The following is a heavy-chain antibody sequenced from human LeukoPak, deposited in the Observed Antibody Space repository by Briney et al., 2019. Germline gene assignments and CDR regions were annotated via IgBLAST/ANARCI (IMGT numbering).Heavy chain of an antibody. CDR2: INPSGGST. CDR1: GYTFTSYY. CDR3: AGDGPTDIVVVVTDDAFDI. D-gene: IGHD2-15*01. J-gene: IGHJ3*02. V-gene: IGHV1-46*01. Sequence: ASVKVSCKASGYTFTSYYMHWVRQAPGQGLEWMGIINPSGGSTSYAQKFQGRVTMTRDMSTSTVYMELSSLRSEDTAVYYCAGDGPTDIVVVVTDDAFDIWGQGTMVTVSS.